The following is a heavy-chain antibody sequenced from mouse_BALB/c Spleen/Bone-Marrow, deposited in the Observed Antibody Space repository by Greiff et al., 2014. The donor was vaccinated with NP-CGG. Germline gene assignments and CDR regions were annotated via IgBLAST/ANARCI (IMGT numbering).Heavy chain of an antibody. Sequence: QVQLKESGPGLVAPSQSLSITCTVSGFSFTNYAASWVRQPPGKGLEWLGVIWGDGSTNYHSALISRLSISKDNSKSQVFLKLNSVQADDTATYFCVKLPNWDYAMDYWGQGTSVTVSS. CDR3: VKLPNWDYAMDY. J-gene: IGHJ4*01. CDR2: IWGDGST. D-gene: IGHD4-1*01. CDR1: GFSFTNYA. V-gene: IGHV2-3*01.